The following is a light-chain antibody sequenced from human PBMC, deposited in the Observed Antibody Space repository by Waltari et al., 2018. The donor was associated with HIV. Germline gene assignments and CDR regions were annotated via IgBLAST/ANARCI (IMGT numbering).Light chain of an antibody. CDR3: SSYTTTSTLVV. V-gene: IGLV2-14*01. CDR1: SSDVGGYNY. CDR2: EVS. Sequence: QSALTQPASVSGSPGQSITLSCTGTSSDVGGYNYVSWYQHHPGKAPKLMIYEVSNRPSGVSNRFSGSKSGNTASLTISGLQAEDEADYYCSSYTTTSTLVVFGTGTKVTVL. J-gene: IGLJ1*01.